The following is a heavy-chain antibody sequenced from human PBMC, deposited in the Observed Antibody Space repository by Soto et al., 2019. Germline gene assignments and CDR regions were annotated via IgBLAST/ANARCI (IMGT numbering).Heavy chain of an antibody. CDR3: ARVRSVGMITFWIRVIHNDAFDI. CDR2: INPSGGST. J-gene: IGHJ3*02. Sequence: ASVKVSCKASGYTFTSYYMHWVRQAPGQGLEWMGIINPSGGSTSYAQKFQGRVTMTRNTSTSTAYMELSSLRSEDTAVYYCARVRSVGMITFWIRVIHNDAFDIWGQGTMVTVSS. V-gene: IGHV1-46*01. CDR1: GYTFTSYY. D-gene: IGHD3-16*01.